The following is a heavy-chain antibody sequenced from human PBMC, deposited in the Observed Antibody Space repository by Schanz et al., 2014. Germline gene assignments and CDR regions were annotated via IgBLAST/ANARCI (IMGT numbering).Heavy chain of an antibody. J-gene: IGHJ4*02. V-gene: IGHV3-30*18. CDR1: GFTFSSYG. CDR2: MSYDGSIK. Sequence: QVQLVESGGGVVQTGRSLRLSCAASGFTFSSYGMHWVRQAPGKGLEWVAAMSYDGSIKYYGDSVKGRFTISRDNSKNTLYLHMNTLRSEDTAVYYCAKDSTHIDIVLVPTAIDYWGQGTLVTVSS. CDR3: AKDSTHIDIVLVPTAIDY. D-gene: IGHD2-2*01.